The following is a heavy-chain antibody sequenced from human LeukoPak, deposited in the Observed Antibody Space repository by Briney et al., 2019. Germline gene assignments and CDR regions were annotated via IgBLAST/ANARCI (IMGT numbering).Heavy chain of an antibody. V-gene: IGHV3-30*18. Sequence: GRSLRLSCAASGFTFSGYGMHWVRQAPGKGLEWVAVISYDGSNKYYADSVKGRFTISRDNSKNTLYLQMNSLRAEDTAVYYCAKIDIAVAGTGDYYYGMDVWGQGTTVTVSS. CDR2: ISYDGSNK. J-gene: IGHJ6*02. CDR3: AKIDIAVAGTGDYYYGMDV. CDR1: GFTFSGYG. D-gene: IGHD6-19*01.